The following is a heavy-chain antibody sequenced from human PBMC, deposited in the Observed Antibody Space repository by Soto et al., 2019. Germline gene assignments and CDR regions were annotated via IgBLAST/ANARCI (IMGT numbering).Heavy chain of an antibody. V-gene: IGHV1-69*04. D-gene: IGHD2-2*01. CDR3: ARDSPEYCSSTSCYRENYYYYYGMDV. Sequence: SVKVSCKASGGTFSSYTISWVRQAPGQGLEWMGRIIPILGIANYAQKFQGRVTITADKSTSTAYMELSSLRSEDTAVYYCARDSPEYCSSTSCYRENYYYYYGMDVWGQGTTVTVSS. CDR2: IIPILGIA. J-gene: IGHJ6*02. CDR1: GGTFSSYT.